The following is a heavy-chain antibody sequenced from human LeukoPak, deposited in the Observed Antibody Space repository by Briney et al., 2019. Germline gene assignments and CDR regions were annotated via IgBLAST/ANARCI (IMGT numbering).Heavy chain of an antibody. J-gene: IGHJ4*02. Sequence: GGSLRLSCAASGFTFSSYGMHWVRQAPGKGLEWVAVISYDGSNKYYADSVKGRFTISRDNSKNTLYLQMNSLRAEDTAVYYCAKAYSDYEFDYWGQGTLVTVSS. CDR3: AKAYSDYEFDY. CDR1: GFTFSSYG. CDR2: ISYDGSNK. V-gene: IGHV3-30*18. D-gene: IGHD5-12*01.